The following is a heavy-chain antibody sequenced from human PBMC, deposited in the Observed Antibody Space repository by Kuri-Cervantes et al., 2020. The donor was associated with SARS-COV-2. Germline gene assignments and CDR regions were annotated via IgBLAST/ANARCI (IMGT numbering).Heavy chain of an antibody. V-gene: IGHV4-34*01. Sequence: ESLKISCAVYGGSFSGYYWSWIRQLPGKGLEWIGEINHSGSTNYNPSLKSRVTISVDTSKNQFSLKLSSVTAADTAVYYCARGWLFGYWGQGTLVTVSS. J-gene: IGHJ4*02. CDR1: GGSFSGYY. CDR3: ARGWLFGY. D-gene: IGHD2-21*01. CDR2: INHSGST.